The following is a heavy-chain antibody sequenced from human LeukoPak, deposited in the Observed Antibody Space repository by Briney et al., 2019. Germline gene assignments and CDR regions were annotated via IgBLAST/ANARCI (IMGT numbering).Heavy chain of an antibody. V-gene: IGHV3-23*01. CDR1: GFTFSSYA. Sequence: PGGSLRLSCAASGFTFSSYAMSWVRQAPGKGLEWVSAISGSGGSTYYADSVKGRFTISRDNSKNTLYLQMNSLRAEDTAVYYCAKAGGITMIVVVGRPQDAFDIWGQGTMVTVSS. CDR3: AKAGGITMIVVVGRPQDAFDI. CDR2: ISGSGGST. J-gene: IGHJ3*02. D-gene: IGHD3-22*01.